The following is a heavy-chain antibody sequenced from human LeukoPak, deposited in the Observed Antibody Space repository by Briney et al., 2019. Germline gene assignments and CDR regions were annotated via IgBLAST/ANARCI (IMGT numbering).Heavy chain of an antibody. Sequence: ASVKVSCKASGYTFPNYGITWVRQAPGQGLEWMGWISTHNGDTNYAQNLQDRVTMTTDTSTSTAYMELRSLRSDDTAVYYCARGRGSTSRYWGQGTLVTVPS. V-gene: IGHV1-18*01. CDR1: GYTFPNYG. J-gene: IGHJ4*02. CDR3: ARGRGSTSRY. D-gene: IGHD1-26*01. CDR2: ISTHNGDT.